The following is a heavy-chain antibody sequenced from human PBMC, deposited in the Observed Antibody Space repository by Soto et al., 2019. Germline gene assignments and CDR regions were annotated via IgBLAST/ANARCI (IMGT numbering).Heavy chain of an antibody. J-gene: IGHJ5*02. CDR1: GGYFSSSSYY. Sequence: SQTLSLTCPVSGGYFSSSSYYWGCLRPAPGKGLEWRGTLPYSGRTYYNPSLKSRVTISVDTSKNQFSLKLSSVSAADPAVYYWGRLYGSVSYYNVRSRTHLYKWFDPWGQGTLVTVS. CDR3: GRLYGSVSYYNVRSRTHLYKWFDP. CDR2: LPYSGRT. D-gene: IGHD3-10*01. V-gene: IGHV4-39*01.